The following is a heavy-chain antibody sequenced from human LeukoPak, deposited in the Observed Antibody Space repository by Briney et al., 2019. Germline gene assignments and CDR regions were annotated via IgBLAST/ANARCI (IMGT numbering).Heavy chain of an antibody. CDR2: ISWNSDSI. J-gene: IGHJ4*02. V-gene: IGHV3-9*01. CDR3: ARDERGNWNDTPRY. CDR1: GFTFEDSA. Sequence: QPGRSLRLSCAASGFTFEDSAMHWVRQAPGKGLEWVSGISWNSDSIGYGDSVKGRFTISRDNAKNTLYLQMNSLRAEDTAVYYCARDERGNWNDTPRYWGQGTLVTVSS. D-gene: IGHD1-1*01.